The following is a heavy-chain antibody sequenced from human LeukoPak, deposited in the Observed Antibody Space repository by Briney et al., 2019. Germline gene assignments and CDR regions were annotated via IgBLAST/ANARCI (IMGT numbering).Heavy chain of an antibody. CDR3: ARVSSVTTEGGAFDI. Sequence: ASVKVSCEASGYTFTGYYMHWVRQAPGQGLEWMGWINPNSGGTNYAQKFQGWVTMTRDTSISTAYMELRSLRSDDTAVYYCARVSSVTTEGGAFDIWGQGTMVTVSS. CDR2: INPNSGGT. V-gene: IGHV1-2*04. D-gene: IGHD4-17*01. J-gene: IGHJ3*02. CDR1: GYTFTGYY.